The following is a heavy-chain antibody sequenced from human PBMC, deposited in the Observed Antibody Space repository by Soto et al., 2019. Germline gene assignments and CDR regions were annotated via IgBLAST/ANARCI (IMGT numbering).Heavy chain of an antibody. Sequence: SSETLSLTCTVSGGSISSYYWSWIRQPPGKGLEWIGYIYYSGSTNYNPSLKSRVTISVDTSKNQFSLKLSSVTAADTAVYYCARVALKDFDWLLDPERYYFDYWGQGTLVTVSS. CDR2: IYYSGST. CDR1: GGSISSYY. CDR3: ARVALKDFDWLLDPERYYFDY. J-gene: IGHJ4*02. V-gene: IGHV4-59*08. D-gene: IGHD3-9*01.